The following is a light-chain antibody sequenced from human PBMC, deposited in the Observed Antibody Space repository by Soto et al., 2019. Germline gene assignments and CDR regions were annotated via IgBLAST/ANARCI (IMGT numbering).Light chain of an antibody. CDR3: QTWGTGSLV. CDR1: SGHSIYA. J-gene: IGLJ3*02. CDR2: LNGDGSH. Sequence: QPVLTQSPSASASLGASVKLTCTLSSGHSIYAIAWHQQQPEKGPRYLMNLNGDGSHSKGDGIPDRFSGSSSGAERYLTISSLQSEDEADYYCQTWGTGSLVFGGGTKVTVL. V-gene: IGLV4-69*01.